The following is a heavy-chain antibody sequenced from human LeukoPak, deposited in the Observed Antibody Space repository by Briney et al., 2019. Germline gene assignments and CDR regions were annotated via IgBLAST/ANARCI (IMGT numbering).Heavy chain of an antibody. CDR2: ISSDGNNK. Sequence: GGSLRHSCAAPGFTFSSYAMHWVRQAPGKGLEWVAVISSDGNNKYYAVSVKGRFTISRDNSKNTLYLQMNSLRAEDTAVYYCARDEYLWVVIQLGLFDYWGQGTLVTVSS. V-gene: IGHV3-30-3*01. J-gene: IGHJ4*02. CDR1: GFTFSSYA. CDR3: ARDEYLWVVIQLGLFDY. D-gene: IGHD2-2*01.